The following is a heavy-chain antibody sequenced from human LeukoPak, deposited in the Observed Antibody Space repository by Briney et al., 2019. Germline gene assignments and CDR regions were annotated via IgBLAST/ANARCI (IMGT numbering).Heavy chain of an antibody. J-gene: IGHJ4*02. CDR2: ISYDGSNK. Sequence: GGSLRLSCAASGFTFSSYGIHWVRQAPGKGLEWVAVISYDGSNKYYADSVKGRFTISRDNSKNTLYLQMNSLRAEDTALYYCAKDRPYGSGSYIHYWGQGTLVTVSS. CDR3: AKDRPYGSGSYIHY. V-gene: IGHV3-30*18. CDR1: GFTFSSYG. D-gene: IGHD3-10*01.